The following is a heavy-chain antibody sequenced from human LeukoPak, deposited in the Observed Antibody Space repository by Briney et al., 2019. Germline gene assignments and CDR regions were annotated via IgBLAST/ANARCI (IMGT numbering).Heavy chain of an antibody. J-gene: IGHJ4*02. CDR3: AKGGHDFNPFYW. CDR2: IKGGGGDP. Sequence: GGSLRLSCAASRFIFSTYAMGWVRQAPGKALERVSSIKGGGGDPFYADSVKGRFTISRDNSKNTLFLQLNSLRAEDSAVYYCAKGGHDFNPFYWWGQGTLVTVSS. D-gene: IGHD2-21*02. V-gene: IGHV3-23*01. CDR1: RFIFSTYA.